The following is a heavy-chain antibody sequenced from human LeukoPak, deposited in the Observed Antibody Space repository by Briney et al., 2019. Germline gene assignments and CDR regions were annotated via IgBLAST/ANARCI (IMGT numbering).Heavy chain of an antibody. Sequence: GGSLRLSCAASGFTFKTYGMYWVRQAPGKGLQWVAFIHYDGSNSYYADSVKGRFTISRDNSKNTLYLQMNSLRAEDTAMYYCAKDRGYSTGDFDSWGQGTLVTVSS. CDR3: AKDRGYSTGDFDS. CDR2: IHYDGSNS. D-gene: IGHD2-8*02. J-gene: IGHJ4*02. V-gene: IGHV3-30*02. CDR1: GFTFKTYG.